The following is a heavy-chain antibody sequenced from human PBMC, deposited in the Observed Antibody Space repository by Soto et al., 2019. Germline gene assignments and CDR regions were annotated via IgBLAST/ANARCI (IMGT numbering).Heavy chain of an antibody. D-gene: IGHD5-18*01. Sequence: QLQLQESGPGLVKPSETLSLTCTVSGGSISSSSYYWGWIRQPPGKGLEWIGSIYYSGSTYYNPSLKSRVTISVDTSKNQFSLKLSSVTAADTAVYYCARYRYSLKVGSNGMDVWGQGTTVTVSS. CDR1: GGSISSSSYY. J-gene: IGHJ6*02. CDR2: IYYSGST. V-gene: IGHV4-39*01. CDR3: ARYRYSLKVGSNGMDV.